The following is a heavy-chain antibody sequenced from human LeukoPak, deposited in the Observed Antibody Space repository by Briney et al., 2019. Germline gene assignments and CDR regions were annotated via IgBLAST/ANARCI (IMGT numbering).Heavy chain of an antibody. CDR2: IIPIFGTA. D-gene: IGHD1-26*01. V-gene: IGHV1-69*13. J-gene: IGHJ4*02. Sequence: ASVKVSCKASGGTFSSYAISWVRQAPGQGLEWMGGIIPIFGTANYAQKFQGRVTITADESTSTAYMELSSLRSEDTAVYYCAANIVGANFDYWGQGTLVTVSS. CDR1: GGTFSSYA. CDR3: AANIVGANFDY.